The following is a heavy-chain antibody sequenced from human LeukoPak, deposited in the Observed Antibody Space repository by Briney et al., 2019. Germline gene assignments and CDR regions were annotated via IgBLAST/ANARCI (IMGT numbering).Heavy chain of an antibody. CDR3: AEVSSSSWYSYYFDY. CDR2: IRYDGSNK. CDR1: GFTFSSYG. D-gene: IGHD6-13*01. Sequence: GGSLRLSCAASGFTFSSYGMHWVRQAPGKGLERVAFIRYDGSNKYYADSVKGRFTISRDNSKNTLYLQMNSLRAEDTAVYYCAEVSSSSWYSYYFDYWGQGTLVTVSS. J-gene: IGHJ4*02. V-gene: IGHV3-30*02.